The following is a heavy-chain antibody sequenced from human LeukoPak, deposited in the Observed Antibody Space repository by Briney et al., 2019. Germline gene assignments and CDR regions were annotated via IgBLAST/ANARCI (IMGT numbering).Heavy chain of an antibody. J-gene: IGHJ4*02. CDR3: ARGLYIEYSSSSGHIN. CDR1: RGSISSYY. CDR2: IYYIGST. D-gene: IGHD6-6*01. V-gene: IGHV4-59*01. Sequence: SETLSLTCTVSRGSISSYYWNWIRQAPGKGLEWIGYIYYIGSTNYNPSLDSRVTMSLDRSNNHFSLELRSVTAADTAVYYCARGLYIEYSSSSGHINWGQGTLVTVSS.